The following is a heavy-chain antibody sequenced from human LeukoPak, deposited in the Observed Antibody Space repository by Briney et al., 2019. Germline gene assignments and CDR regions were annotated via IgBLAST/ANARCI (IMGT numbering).Heavy chain of an antibody. J-gene: IGHJ4*02. CDR1: GFTFSGYA. D-gene: IGHD4-23*01. CDR2: ISGSGGST. Sequence: GGSLRLSCAASGFTFSGYAMSWVRQAPGKGLEWVSAISGSGGSTYYADSVKGRFTISRDNSKNTLYLQMNSLRDEDTAVYYCAKEGETMVVTPVGYWGQGTLVTVSS. CDR3: AKEGETMVVTPVGY. V-gene: IGHV3-23*01.